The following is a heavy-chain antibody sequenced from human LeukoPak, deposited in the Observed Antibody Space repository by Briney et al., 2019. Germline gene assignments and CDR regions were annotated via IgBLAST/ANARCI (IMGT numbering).Heavy chain of an antibody. CDR3: TTDAPRGPESYYFDY. J-gene: IGHJ4*02. V-gene: IGHV3-15*01. Sequence: KPGGSLRLSCAASGCTFSNAWMSWVRQAPGKGLEWVGRIKSKTDGGTTDYAAPLQARFTISRDDSKNTLYLQMNCLKTEDTAVYYCTTDAPRGPESYYFDYWGQRTLVTLSS. CDR2: IKSKTDGGTT. CDR1: GCTFSNAW. D-gene: IGHD3-10*01.